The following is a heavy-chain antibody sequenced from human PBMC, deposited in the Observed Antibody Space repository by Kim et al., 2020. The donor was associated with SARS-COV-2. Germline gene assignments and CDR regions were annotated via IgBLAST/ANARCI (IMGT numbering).Heavy chain of an antibody. CDR1: GGSVSSGSYY. V-gene: IGHV4-61*01. CDR3: VRDAAYDILTGYYPTSGLDV. J-gene: IGHJ6*02. Sequence: SETLSLTCTVSGGSVSSGSYYWSWIRQPPGKGLEWIGYIYYSGSTNYNPSLKSRVTISVDTSKNQFSLKLSSVTAADTAVYYCVRDAAYDILTGYYPTSGLDVWGQGTTVTVSS. CDR2: IYYSGST. D-gene: IGHD3-9*01.